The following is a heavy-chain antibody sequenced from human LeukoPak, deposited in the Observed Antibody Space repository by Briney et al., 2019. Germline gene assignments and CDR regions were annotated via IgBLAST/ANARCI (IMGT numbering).Heavy chain of an antibody. V-gene: IGHV3-23*01. Sequence: PGGSLRLSCAASGFTFSIYAMSWVRQAPGKGLEWVSAISGSGGTAYYADSVKGRFTISRDNSKNTLYLQMNSLRAEDTAVYYCAMDRDYWYYYGMDAWGQGTTVTVSS. CDR3: AMDRDYWYYYGMDA. CDR2: ISGSGGTA. J-gene: IGHJ6*02. D-gene: IGHD2-8*02. CDR1: GFTFSIYA.